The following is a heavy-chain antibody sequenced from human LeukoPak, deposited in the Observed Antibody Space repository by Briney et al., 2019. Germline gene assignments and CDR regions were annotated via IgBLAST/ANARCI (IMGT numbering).Heavy chain of an antibody. D-gene: IGHD2-8*01. V-gene: IGHV4-34*01. CDR2: MYHSGST. CDR3: ARGLPFTIVLMVYGNWFDP. Sequence: SDTLSLTCAVYGGSFSGYYWSWIRQPPGKGLEWIGEMYHSGSTHYNSSLKSRVTISVDTSKNQFSLRLSSVTAADTAVYYCARGLPFTIVLMVYGNWFDPWGQGTLVTVSS. CDR1: GGSFSGYY. J-gene: IGHJ5*02.